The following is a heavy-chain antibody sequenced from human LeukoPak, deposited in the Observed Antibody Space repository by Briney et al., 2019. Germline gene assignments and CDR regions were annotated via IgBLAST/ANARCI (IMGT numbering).Heavy chain of an antibody. J-gene: IGHJ5*02. Sequence: PSETLSLTCTVSGGSISSYYWSWIRQPPGKGLEWIGEIYHSGSTNYNPSLKSRVTISVDKSKNQFSLKLSSVTAADTAVYYCARDNPANWFDPWGQGTLVTVSS. CDR3: ARDNPANWFDP. V-gene: IGHV4-59*12. CDR2: IYHSGST. CDR1: GGSISSYY.